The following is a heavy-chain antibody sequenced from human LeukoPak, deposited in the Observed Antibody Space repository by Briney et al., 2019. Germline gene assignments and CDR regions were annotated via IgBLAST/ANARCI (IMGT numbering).Heavy chain of an antibody. CDR1: GFTFSSYG. J-gene: IGHJ4*02. D-gene: IGHD6-13*01. CDR2: ISYDGSNK. CDR3: AKGGTIAAAGDFDY. V-gene: IGHV3-30*18. Sequence: GGSLRLSCAASGFTFSSYGMHWVRQAPGKGLEWVAVISYDGSNKYYADSVKGRFTISRDNSKNTLYLQMNSLRAEDTAVYYCAKGGTIAAAGDFDYWGQGTLVTVFS.